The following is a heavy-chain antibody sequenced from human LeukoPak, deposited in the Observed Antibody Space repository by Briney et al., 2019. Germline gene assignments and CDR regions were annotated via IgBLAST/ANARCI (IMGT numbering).Heavy chain of an antibody. J-gene: IGHJ5*02. CDR2: ISTHNGNT. Sequence: ASVKVSCKASGGTFSSYAISWVRQAPGQGLEWMGWISTHNGNTSYAQKLQGRVTMTTDTSTSTAYMELRSLRSDDTAVYYCARGAGYYYDSSGFYYRWFDPWGQGTLVTVSS. D-gene: IGHD3-22*01. CDR1: GGTFSSYA. V-gene: IGHV1-18*01. CDR3: ARGAGYYYDSSGFYYRWFDP.